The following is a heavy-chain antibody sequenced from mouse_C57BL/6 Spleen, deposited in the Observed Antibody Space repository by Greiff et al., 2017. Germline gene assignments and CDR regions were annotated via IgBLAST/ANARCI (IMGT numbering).Heavy chain of an antibody. CDR1: GFSLTSYG. CDR2: IWSDGST. CDR3: ARHEYGSSYEAMDY. V-gene: IGHV2-6-1*01. Sequence: VQLQQSGPGLVAPSQSLSITCTVSGFSLTSYGVHWVRQPPGKGLEWLVVIWSDGSTTYNSALKSRLSISKDNAKSQVFLKMNSLQTDDTAMYYCARHEYGSSYEAMDYWGKGTSVTVSS. J-gene: IGHJ4*01. D-gene: IGHD1-1*01.